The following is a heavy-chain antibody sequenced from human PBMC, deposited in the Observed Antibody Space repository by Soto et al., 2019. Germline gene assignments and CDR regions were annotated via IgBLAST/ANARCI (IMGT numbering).Heavy chain of an antibody. J-gene: IGHJ6*02. CDR1: GFTFSKFW. V-gene: IGHV3-74*01. CDR2: LNSDGGDT. D-gene: IGHD2-15*01. Sequence: GGSLRLSCAASGFTFSKFWIHWVRQAPGKGPEWVSSLNSDGGDTRYADSVKGRFTISRDNAKNTLYLQMNSLRAEDTAVYYCAGSAADVWGQGTPVTVSS. CDR3: AGSAADV.